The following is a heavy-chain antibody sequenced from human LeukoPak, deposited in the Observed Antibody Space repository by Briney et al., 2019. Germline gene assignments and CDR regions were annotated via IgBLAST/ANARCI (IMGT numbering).Heavy chain of an antibody. CDR1: GFPISTYW. J-gene: IGHJ6*03. D-gene: IGHD2-15*01. CDR2: IRQEGCQK. Sequence: GGSLRLSCAASGFPISTYWMSWVRQAPGKGLEWVANIRQEGCQKCYVDSVKGRFTISRDNAKNSLYLQMNALSAEDTAVYYGAKMREQYSHAYCLDAWGKGTTVTVAS. V-gene: IGHV3-7*03. CDR3: AKMREQYSHAYCLDA.